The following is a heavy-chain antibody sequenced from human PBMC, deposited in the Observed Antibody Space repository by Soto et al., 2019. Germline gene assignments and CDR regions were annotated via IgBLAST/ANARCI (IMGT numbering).Heavy chain of an antibody. CDR2: IYYSGST. CDR1: GGSISSGGYY. J-gene: IGHJ4*02. D-gene: IGHD3-10*01. V-gene: IGHV4-31*03. Sequence: SETLSLTCTVSGGSISSGGYYWSWIRQHPGKGLEWIGYIYYSGSTYYNPSLKSRVTISVDTSKNQFSLKLSSVTAADTAVYYCARSPRVFEGVAFDYWGQGTLVTVSS. CDR3: ARSPRVFEGVAFDY.